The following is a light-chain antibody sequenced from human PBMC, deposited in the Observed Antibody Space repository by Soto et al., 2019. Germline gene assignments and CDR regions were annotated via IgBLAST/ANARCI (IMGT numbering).Light chain of an antibody. Sequence: QSGLTQPPSASGSPGQSVTIPCTGTSSDVGGYNSVSWYQQHPGKVPKLMIYEVSKRPSGVPDRFSGSKSGNTASLTVSGLQAEDEADYYCSSYAGSNNLVFGGGTKLTVL. J-gene: IGLJ2*01. V-gene: IGLV2-8*01. CDR3: SSYAGSNNLV. CDR2: EVS. CDR1: SSDVGGYNS.